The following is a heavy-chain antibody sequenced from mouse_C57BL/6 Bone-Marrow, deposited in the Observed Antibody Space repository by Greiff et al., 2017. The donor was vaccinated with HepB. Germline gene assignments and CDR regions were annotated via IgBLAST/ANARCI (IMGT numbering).Heavy chain of an antibody. D-gene: IGHD1-1*01. V-gene: IGHV1-81*01. CDR2: IYPRSGNT. CDR1: GYTFTSYG. CDR3: VHYYGSSRGY. J-gene: IGHJ2*01. Sequence: VQLQQSGAELARPGASVKLSCKASGYTFTSYGISWVKQRTGQGLEWIGEIYPRSGNTYYNEKFKGKATLTADKSSSTAYMELRSLTSEDSAVYFCVHYYGSSRGYWGQGTTLTVSS.